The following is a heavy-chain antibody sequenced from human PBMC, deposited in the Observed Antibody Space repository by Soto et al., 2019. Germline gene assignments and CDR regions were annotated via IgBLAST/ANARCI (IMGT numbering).Heavy chain of an antibody. CDR3: GRGSRGDSSSWYGRFSSAVLGVQVTPIFDY. CDR2: IYYSGST. D-gene: IGHD6-13*01. V-gene: IGHV4-59*01. Sequence: PSETLSLTCTVSGGSISSYYWSWIRQPPGKGLEWIGYIYYSGSTNYNPSLKSRVTISVDTSKNQFSLKLSSVTAADAAVYYCGRGSRGDSSSWYGRFSSAVLGVQVTPIFDYWGQGTLVTVSS. CDR1: GGSISSYY. J-gene: IGHJ4*02.